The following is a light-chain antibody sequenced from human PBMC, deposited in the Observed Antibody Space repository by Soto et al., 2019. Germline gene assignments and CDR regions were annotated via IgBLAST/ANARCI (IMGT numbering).Light chain of an antibody. V-gene: IGKV3-20*01. CDR2: ATS. CDR3: QQYGNSLYT. CDR1: QSVSTSY. Sequence: EIVLTQSPGTLSLSPGEIATLSCRASQSVSTSYLAWYQQKPGQAPRLLIHATSTRATGIPDRFSGSGSGTDFTLTISRLETEDFAVYYCQQYGNSLYTFGQGTNLEIK. J-gene: IGKJ2*01.